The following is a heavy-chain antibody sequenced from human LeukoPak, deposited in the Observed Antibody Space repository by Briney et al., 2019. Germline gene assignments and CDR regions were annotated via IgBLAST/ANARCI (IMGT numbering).Heavy chain of an antibody. V-gene: IGHV3-23*01. CDR1: GFTFSSYG. J-gene: IGHJ3*02. CDR2: ISGSGGST. CDR3: AKEEVYYYDSSGPAAVAFDI. Sequence: PGGSLRLSCAASGFTFSSYGMSWVRQAPGKGLEWVSAISGSGGSTYYADSVKGRFTISRDNSKNTLYLQMNSLRAEDTAVYYCAKEEVYYYDSSGPAAVAFDIWGRGTMVTVSS. D-gene: IGHD3-22*01.